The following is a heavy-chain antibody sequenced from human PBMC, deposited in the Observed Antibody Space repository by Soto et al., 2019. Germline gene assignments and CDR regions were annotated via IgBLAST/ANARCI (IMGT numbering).Heavy chain of an antibody. CDR3: ARDRVVRLPVPDYYYYGMDV. D-gene: IGHD3-3*01. CDR2: ISYDGSNK. CDR1: GFTFSSYA. J-gene: IGHJ6*02. Sequence: GGSLRLSCAASGFTFSSYAMHWVRQAPGKGLEWVAVISYDGSNKYYADSAKGRFTISRDNSKNTLYLQMNSLRAEDTAVYYCARDRVVRLPVPDYYYYGMDVWGQGTTVTVSS. V-gene: IGHV3-30-3*01.